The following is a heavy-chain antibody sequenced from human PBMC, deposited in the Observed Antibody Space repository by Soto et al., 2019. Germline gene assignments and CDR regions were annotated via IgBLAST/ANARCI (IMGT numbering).Heavy chain of an antibody. V-gene: IGHV1-18*01. CDR1: GYTFTSYG. J-gene: IGHJ4*02. Sequence: QVQLVQSGAEVKKPGASVKVSCKASGYTFTSYGISWVRQAPGQGLEWMGWISAYNGNTNYAQKLQGRVTMTTDTTKSTAYMELRSLRSDDTAVYYCARDDSHIGIAVAGGDYWGQGTLVTVSS. D-gene: IGHD6-19*01. CDR3: ARDDSHIGIAVAGGDY. CDR2: ISAYNGNT.